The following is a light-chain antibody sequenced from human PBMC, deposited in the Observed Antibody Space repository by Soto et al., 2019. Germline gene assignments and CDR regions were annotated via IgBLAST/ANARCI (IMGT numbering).Light chain of an antibody. CDR1: SGHSSYI. CDR3: ETWDSNTRV. CDR2: LEGSGSY. Sequence: QSVLTQSSSASASLGSSLKLTCTLSSGHSSYIIAWHQQQPGKAPRYLMKLEGSGSYNKGSGVPDRFSGSSSGADRYLTISNLQFEDEANYYCETWDSNTRVFGGGTKLTVL. V-gene: IGLV4-60*02. J-gene: IGLJ2*01.